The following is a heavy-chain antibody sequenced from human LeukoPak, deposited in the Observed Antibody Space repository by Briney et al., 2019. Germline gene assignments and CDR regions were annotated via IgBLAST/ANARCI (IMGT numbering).Heavy chain of an antibody. D-gene: IGHD3-10*01. CDR3: ARDRPGYYYGSGSYRAFDI. V-gene: IGHV4-34*01. CDR1: GGSFSGYY. J-gene: IGHJ3*02. Sequence: SETLSLTCAVYGGSFSGYYWSWIRQPPGKGLEWIGEINHSGSTNYNPSLKSRVTISVATSKNHFSLKLSSVTAADTAVYYCARDRPGYYYGSGSYRAFDIWGQGTMVTVSS. CDR2: INHSGST.